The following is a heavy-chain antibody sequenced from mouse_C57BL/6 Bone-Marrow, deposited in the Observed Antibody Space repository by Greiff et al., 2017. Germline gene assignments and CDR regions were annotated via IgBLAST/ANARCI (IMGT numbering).Heavy chain of an antibody. V-gene: IGHV14-1*01. D-gene: IGHD1-1*01. CDR3: TSPYYYGSSYGY. CDR1: GFNIKDYY. J-gene: IGHJ2*01. Sequence: VQLQQSGAELVRPGASVKLSCTASGFNIKDYYMHWVKQRPEQGLEWIGRIDPEDGDTEYAPKFQGKATMTADTSSNTAYLQLSRLTSEDTAVYYCTSPYYYGSSYGYRGQGTTLTVSS. CDR2: IDPEDGDT.